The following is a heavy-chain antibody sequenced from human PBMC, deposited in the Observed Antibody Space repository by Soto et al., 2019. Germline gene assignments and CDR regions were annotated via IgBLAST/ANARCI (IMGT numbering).Heavy chain of an antibody. J-gene: IGHJ4*02. Sequence: QVQLVESGGGVVQPGRSLRLSCAASGFTFSSYAMHWVRQAPGKGLEWVAVISYDGSNKYYADSVKGRFTISRDNSKNTLYLQMNLLRAEDTAVYYGARGDYGDYVPPDYWGQGTLVTVSS. CDR2: ISYDGSNK. V-gene: IGHV3-30-3*01. CDR3: ARGDYGDYVPPDY. CDR1: GFTFSSYA. D-gene: IGHD4-17*01.